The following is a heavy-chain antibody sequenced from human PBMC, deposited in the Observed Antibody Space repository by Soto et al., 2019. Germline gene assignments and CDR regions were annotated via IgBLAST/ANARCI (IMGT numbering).Heavy chain of an antibody. CDR1: GFSLSNARMG. D-gene: IGHD3-10*01. Sequence: QVTLKESGPVLVKPTETLTLTCTVSGFSLSNARMGVSWIRQPPGKALEWLAHIFSNDEKSYSTSLKSRLTISKDTSKSQVVLTMTNMDPVDTATDYCARICWFGELLNGMDVWGQGTTVTVSS. CDR3: ARICWFGELLNGMDV. CDR2: IFSNDEK. J-gene: IGHJ6*02. V-gene: IGHV2-26*01.